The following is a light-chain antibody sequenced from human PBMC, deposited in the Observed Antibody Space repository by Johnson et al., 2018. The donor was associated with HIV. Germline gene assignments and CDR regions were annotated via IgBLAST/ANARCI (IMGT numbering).Light chain of an antibody. Sequence: QSVLTQPPSVSAAPGQKVTISCSGSSSNIGNNYVSWYKQLPGTAPKLLIYENNKQPSGIPDRFSGSKSGTSATLGITGLQTGDEADYYCGTWDSSLSAYVFGTGTKVTV. CDR1: SSNIGNNY. V-gene: IGLV1-51*02. J-gene: IGLJ1*01. CDR2: ENN. CDR3: GTWDSSLSAYV.